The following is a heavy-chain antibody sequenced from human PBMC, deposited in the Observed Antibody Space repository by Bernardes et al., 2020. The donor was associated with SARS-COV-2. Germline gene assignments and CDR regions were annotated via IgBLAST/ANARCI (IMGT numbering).Heavy chain of an antibody. J-gene: IGHJ4*02. CDR2: ISPKSGDT. D-gene: IGHD3-22*01. CDR1: GYTFRDYY. CDR3: ARTFYYDSGGDSLFDY. Sequence: ASVKVSCTASGYTFRDYYTHWLRQAPGQGLEWMGWISPKSGDTNLAQKFQGRVTMTRDTSISTDYMELSRLRSDDTAVYYCARTFYYDSGGDSLFDYWGQGTPVTVSS. V-gene: IGHV1-2*02.